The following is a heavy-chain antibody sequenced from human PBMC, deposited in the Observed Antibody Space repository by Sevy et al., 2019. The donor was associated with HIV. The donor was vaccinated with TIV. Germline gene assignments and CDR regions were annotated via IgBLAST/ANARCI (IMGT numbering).Heavy chain of an antibody. CDR2: ISSSSIYI. D-gene: IGHD3-9*01. CDR1: GFSFSNYI. Sequence: GGFLRLSCTASGFSFSNYIMNWVRQAPGKGLEWVSSISSSSIYIYDADSVKGRFTISRDNAKNSLYLQMNSLRAEDTAVHYCAREGDILTRHHIYHDFDYWGQGTTVTVSS. J-gene: IGHJ4*02. CDR3: AREGDILTRHHIYHDFDY. V-gene: IGHV3-21*01.